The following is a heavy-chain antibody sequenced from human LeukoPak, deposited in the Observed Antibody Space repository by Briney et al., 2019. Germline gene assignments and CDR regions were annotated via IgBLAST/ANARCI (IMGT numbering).Heavy chain of an antibody. D-gene: IGHD3-22*01. J-gene: IGHJ5*02. CDR3: AKWGAYYYDSSGYSFIVPLDP. V-gene: IGHV3-23*01. CDR2: ISGSGGST. Sequence: GGSLRLSCAAFGFTFSSYAMSWVRQAPGKGLEWVSAISGSGGSTYYADSVKGRFTISRDNSKNTLYLQMNSLRAEDTAVYYCAKWGAYYYDSSGYSFIVPLDPWGQGTLVTVSS. CDR1: GFTFSSYA.